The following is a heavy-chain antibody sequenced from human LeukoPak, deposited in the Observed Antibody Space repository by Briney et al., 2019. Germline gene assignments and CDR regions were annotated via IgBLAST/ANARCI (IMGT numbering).Heavy chain of an antibody. CDR2: IYTGGST. D-gene: IGHD3-10*01. Sequence: SETLSLTCTVSGGSISSGSYYWSWIRQPAGKGLEWIGRIYTGGSTNYNPSLKSRVTISVDTSKNQFSLKLSSVTAADTAVYYCAGHMVRGVIFYYYYYMDVWGKGTTVTISS. V-gene: IGHV4-61*02. J-gene: IGHJ6*03. CDR1: GGSISSGSYY. CDR3: AGHMVRGVIFYYYYYMDV.